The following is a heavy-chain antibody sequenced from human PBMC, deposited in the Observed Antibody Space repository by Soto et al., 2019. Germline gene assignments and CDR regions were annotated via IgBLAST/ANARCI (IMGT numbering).Heavy chain of an antibody. Sequence: GGSLRLSCAASGFTFSSYAMHWVRQAPGKGLEWVAVISYDGSNKYYADSVKGRFTISRDNSKNTLYLQMNRLRAEDTAVYYCARDIGDIVVVVAATLGMDVWGQGTTVTVSS. J-gene: IGHJ6*02. CDR3: ARDIGDIVVVVAATLGMDV. CDR2: ISYDGSNK. D-gene: IGHD2-15*01. CDR1: GFTFSSYA. V-gene: IGHV3-30-3*01.